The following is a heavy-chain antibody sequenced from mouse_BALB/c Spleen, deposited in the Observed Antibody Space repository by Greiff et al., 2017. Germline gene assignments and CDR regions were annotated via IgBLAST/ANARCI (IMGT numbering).Heavy chain of an antibody. D-gene: IGHD1-1*02. CDR1: GFTFSGYA. CDR2: ISSCGSDT. V-gene: IGHV5-9-4*01. J-gene: IGHJ2*01. CDR3: ARVNGDFDY. Sequence: DVMLVESGGGLVKPGGSLKLSCAASGFTFSGYAMSWVRQSPAKRLEWVAVISSCGSDTYYPDNVKGRFTISIDNAKSTLYLEMGRLTSEDTAIYYCARVNGDFDYWGQGTTVTVSS.